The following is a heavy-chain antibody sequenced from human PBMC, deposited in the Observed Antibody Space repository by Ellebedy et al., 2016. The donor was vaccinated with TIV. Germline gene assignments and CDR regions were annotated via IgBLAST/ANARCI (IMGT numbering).Heavy chain of an antibody. CDR2: ISYDGSNK. J-gene: IGHJ4*02. D-gene: IGHD4-17*01. CDR1: GFTFSSYA. V-gene: IGHV3-30-3*01. Sequence: GESLKISXAASGFTFSSYAMHWVRQAPGKGLEWVAVISYDGSNKYYADSVKGRFTISRDNSKNTLYLQMNSLRAEDTAVYYCARDPTTVTTLDYWGQGTLVTVSS. CDR3: ARDPTTVTTLDY.